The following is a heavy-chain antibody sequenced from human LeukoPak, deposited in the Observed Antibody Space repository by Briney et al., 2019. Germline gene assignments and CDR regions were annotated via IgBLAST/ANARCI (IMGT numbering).Heavy chain of an antibody. CDR3: ARAFYYGSGSYSTRTSNWFDP. CDR2: IRYDGSDK. CDR1: GFTFKNYG. J-gene: IGHJ5*02. D-gene: IGHD3-10*01. Sequence: PGGSLRLSCAASGFTFKNYGMHWVRQAPGKGLEWVAFIRYDGSDKYYADSVKGRFTISSDNARNSLYLQMNSLRAEDTAVYYCARAFYYGSGSYSTRTSNWFDPWGQGTLVTVSS. V-gene: IGHV3-30*02.